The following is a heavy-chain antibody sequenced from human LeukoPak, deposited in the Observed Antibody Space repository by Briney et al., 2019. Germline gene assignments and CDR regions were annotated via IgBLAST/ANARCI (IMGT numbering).Heavy chain of an antibody. V-gene: IGHV1-69*04. Sequence: SVKVSCKASGGTFSSYSISWVRQAPGQGLEWMGRIIPILGIANYAQKSQGRVTITADKSTSTAYMELSSLRSEDTAVYYCARDDGYCSGGSCYSPRWFDPWGQGTLVTVSS. CDR1: GGTFSSYS. J-gene: IGHJ5*02. D-gene: IGHD2-15*01. CDR3: ARDDGYCSGGSCYSPRWFDP. CDR2: IIPILGIA.